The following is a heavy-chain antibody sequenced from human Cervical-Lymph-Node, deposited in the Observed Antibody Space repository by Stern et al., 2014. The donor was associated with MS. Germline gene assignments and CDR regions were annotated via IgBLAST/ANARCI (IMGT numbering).Heavy chain of an antibody. D-gene: IGHD5/OR15-5a*01. CDR2: INSSDDDT. CDR1: GFTFTNYY. J-gene: IGHJ4*02. Sequence: VQLVESGAEVKKPGASVKVSCKASGFTFTNYYVHWVRQAPGQGLEWMGIINSSDDDTGYAQRFQGRLTVTRDTSSSTVYMELTSLRYDDTAVYYCALSAFDFWGQGTLVTVSS. CDR3: ALSAFDF. V-gene: IGHV1-46*01.